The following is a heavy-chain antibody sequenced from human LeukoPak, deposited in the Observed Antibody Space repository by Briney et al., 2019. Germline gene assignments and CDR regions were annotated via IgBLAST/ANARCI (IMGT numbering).Heavy chain of an antibody. J-gene: IGHJ6*02. CDR3: ARGIAASDPYYYGMDV. D-gene: IGHD6-25*01. CDR1: GFTFSSYS. V-gene: IGHV3-21*01. CDR2: ISSSSSYI. Sequence: GGSLRLSCAASGFTFSSYSMNWVRQAPGKGLEWVSSISSSSSYIYYADSVKGRFTISRDNAKNSLYLQMNSLRAEDTAVYYCARGIAASDPYYYGMDVWGQGTTVTVSS.